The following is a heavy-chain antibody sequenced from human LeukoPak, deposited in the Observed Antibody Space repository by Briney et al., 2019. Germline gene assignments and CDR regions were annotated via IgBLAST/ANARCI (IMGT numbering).Heavy chain of an antibody. V-gene: IGHV1-2*02. D-gene: IGHD5-12*01. Sequence: ASVKVSRKASGYTFTGYYMHWVRQAPGQGLEWMGWINPNSGGTNYAQKFQGRVAMTRDTSISTAYMELSRLRSDDTAVYYCARSGYSGYDRRFGMDVWGQGTTVTVSS. J-gene: IGHJ6*02. CDR2: INPNSGGT. CDR1: GYTFTGYY. CDR3: ARSGYSGYDRRFGMDV.